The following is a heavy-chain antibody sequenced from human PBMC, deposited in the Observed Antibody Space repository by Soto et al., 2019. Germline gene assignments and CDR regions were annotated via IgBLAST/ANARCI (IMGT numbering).Heavy chain of an antibody. J-gene: IGHJ4*02. Sequence: EAQLVESGGGLVQPGGSLRLSCTASGLTFSNYWVHWVRQTPGKGLVWVSRIDSDGSSTSYADSVKGRFTISRDNAKNTLYLQMNSLRAEDTAVYYCTREVRAVFDYWGQGTLVTVSS. CDR3: TREVRAVFDY. CDR1: GLTFSNYW. CDR2: IDSDGSST. D-gene: IGHD1-26*01. V-gene: IGHV3-74*01.